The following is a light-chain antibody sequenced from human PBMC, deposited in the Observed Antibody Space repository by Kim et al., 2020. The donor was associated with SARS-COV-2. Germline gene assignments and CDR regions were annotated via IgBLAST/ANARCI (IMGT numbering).Light chain of an antibody. CDR3: QQYGSSPQT. J-gene: IGKJ1*01. V-gene: IGKV3-20*01. CDR1: QSVSGSY. Sequence: SPGERAPFSCRASQSVSGSYSAWYQQKPGQAPRLLIYDASTRATVIPDRFSGSWSGTDFTLTISRLEPEDFAVYYCQQYGSSPQTFGQGTKVDIK. CDR2: DAS.